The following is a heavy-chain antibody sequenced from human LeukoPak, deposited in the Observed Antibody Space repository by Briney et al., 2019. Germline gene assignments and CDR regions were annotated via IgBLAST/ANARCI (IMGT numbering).Heavy chain of an antibody. CDR3: AKGALSDFWSGYFPNWFDP. V-gene: IGHV3-9*03. Sequence: GGSLRLSCAASGFTFDDYAMHWVRQAPGKGLEWVSGISWNSGSIGYADSVKGRFTISRDNAKNSLHLQMNSLRAEDMALYYCAKGALSDFWSGYFPNWFDPWGQGTLVTVSS. CDR1: GFTFDDYA. CDR2: ISWNSGSI. J-gene: IGHJ5*02. D-gene: IGHD3-3*01.